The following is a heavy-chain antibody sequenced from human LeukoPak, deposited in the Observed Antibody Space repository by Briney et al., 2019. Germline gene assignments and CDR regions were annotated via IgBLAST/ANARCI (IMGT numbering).Heavy chain of an antibody. Sequence: PGGSLRLSCAASGFTFSSYGMHWVRQAPGKGLEWVAFIRYDGSNKYYADSVKGRFTISRDNSKNTLYLQMNSLRAEDTAVYYCAKDLGIVATPGDYFDYWGQGTLVTVSS. CDR1: GFTFSSYG. CDR3: AKDLGIVATPGDYFDY. CDR2: IRYDGSNK. V-gene: IGHV3-30*02. D-gene: IGHD5-12*01. J-gene: IGHJ4*02.